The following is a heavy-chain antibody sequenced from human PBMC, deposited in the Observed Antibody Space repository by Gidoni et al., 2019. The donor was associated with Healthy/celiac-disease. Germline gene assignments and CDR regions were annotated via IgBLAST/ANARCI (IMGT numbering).Heavy chain of an antibody. CDR3: ARADASTGAYYDFWSGYSFIFDY. D-gene: IGHD3-3*01. CDR2: IYHRGST. J-gene: IGHJ4*02. CDR1: GGSISSGNL. Sequence: QVQLQESGPGLVKPSGTLSLTCAASGGSISSGNLWSWVRQPPGKGLEWIGEIYHRGSTNYNPSLKSRVTISVDKSKNQFSLKLSSVTAADTAVYYCARADASTGAYYDFWSGYSFIFDYWGQGTLVTVSS. V-gene: IGHV4-4*02.